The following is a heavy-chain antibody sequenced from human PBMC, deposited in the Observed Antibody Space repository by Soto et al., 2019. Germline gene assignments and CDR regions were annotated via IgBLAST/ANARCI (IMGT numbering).Heavy chain of an antibody. Sequence: GSVKVSCKASGYTFTSYDINWVRQATGQGLEWMGWMNPNSGNTGYAQKFQGRVTMTRNTSISTAYMELSSLRSEDTAVYYCARSDSLGLGPAHCGPGTLCTVSS. CDR3: ARSDSLGLGPAH. V-gene: IGHV1-8*01. D-gene: IGHD2-21*02. CDR1: GYTFTSYD. CDR2: MNPNSGNT. J-gene: IGHJ4*02.